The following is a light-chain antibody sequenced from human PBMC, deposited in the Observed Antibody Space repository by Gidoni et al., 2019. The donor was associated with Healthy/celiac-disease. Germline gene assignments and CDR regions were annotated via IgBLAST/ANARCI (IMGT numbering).Light chain of an antibody. V-gene: IGLV2-23*01. CDR3: CSYAGSSTLVV. CDR1: SSDVGSYNL. Sequence: QSALTQPAAVSGSPGQSITISCTGTSSDVGSYNLVSWYQQHPGKAPKLMIYEGSKRPSGVSNRFSGSKSGNTASLTISGLQGEDEADYYCCSYAGSSTLVVFGGGTKLTVL. CDR2: EGS. J-gene: IGLJ2*01.